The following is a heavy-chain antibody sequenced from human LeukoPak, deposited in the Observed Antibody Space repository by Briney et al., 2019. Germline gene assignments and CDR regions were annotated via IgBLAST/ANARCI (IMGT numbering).Heavy chain of an antibody. J-gene: IGHJ4*02. Sequence: GGSLRLSCAASGITFSSYEMNWVRQAPGKGLEWVSCISSSGSTMYYADSVKGRFTISRDNAKNSLYLQMNSLRAEDTALYYCARDGNYDFWSGYYTAFDYWGQGTLVTVSS. V-gene: IGHV3-48*03. CDR2: ISSSGSTM. CDR1: GITFSSYE. CDR3: ARDGNYDFWSGYYTAFDY. D-gene: IGHD3-3*01.